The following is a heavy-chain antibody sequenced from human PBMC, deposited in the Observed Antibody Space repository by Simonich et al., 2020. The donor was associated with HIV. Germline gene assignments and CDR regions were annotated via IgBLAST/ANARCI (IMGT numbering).Heavy chain of an antibody. CDR2: INHGGRP. CDR1: GGSFSGYY. CDR3: ARRGEGYCSGGICYKPIYFDY. D-gene: IGHD2-15*01. J-gene: IGHJ4*02. V-gene: IGHV4-34*01. Sequence: QVQLQQWGAGLLKPSETLSLTCAVYGGSFSGYYWSWIRQPPGKGLEWIVEINHGGRPNNTPTLKSRVTISVDTSKNQFSRKLSSVTAADTAVYYCARRGEGYCSGGICYKPIYFDYWGQGTLVTVSS.